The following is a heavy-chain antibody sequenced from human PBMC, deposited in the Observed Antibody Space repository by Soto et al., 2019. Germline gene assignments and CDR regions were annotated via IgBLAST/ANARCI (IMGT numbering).Heavy chain of an antibody. CDR2: ISPYDDDT. V-gene: IGHV1-18*01. Sequence: QAQLVQSGPEVKKPGALVKVSCKASGYTFSSYGISWVRQAPGQGLEWLGWISPYDDDTKYAQNLQGRVRMTTDTSTRTVYMDLRSLRSDDTAIYYCARGGYYDSSGSRNYHYYGMDVWGQGTTVTVSS. CDR1: GYTFSSYG. J-gene: IGHJ6*02. CDR3: ARGGYYDSSGSRNYHYYGMDV. D-gene: IGHD3-22*01.